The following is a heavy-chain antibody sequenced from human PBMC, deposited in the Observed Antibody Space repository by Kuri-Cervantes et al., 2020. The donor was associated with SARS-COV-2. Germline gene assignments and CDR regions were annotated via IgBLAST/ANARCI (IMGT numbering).Heavy chain of an antibody. Sequence: GGSLRLSCKASGGTFSSYAISWVRQAPGQGLEWMGGIIPIFGTANYAQKFQGRVTITTDGSTSTAYMELSSLRSEDTAVNYCAREGPTNWNYNYWGQGTLVTVSS. J-gene: IGHJ4*02. CDR2: IIPIFGTA. D-gene: IGHD1-7*01. CDR3: AREGPTNWNYNY. V-gene: IGHV1-69*05. CDR1: GGTFSSYA.